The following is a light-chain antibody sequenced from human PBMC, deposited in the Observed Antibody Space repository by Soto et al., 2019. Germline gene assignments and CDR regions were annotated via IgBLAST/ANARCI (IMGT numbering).Light chain of an antibody. V-gene: IGLV1-36*01. CDR2: YDD. Sequence: QSVLTQPPSVSDAPRQRVTISCSGSSSNIGNNAVNWYQQLPGKAPKLLIYYDDLPPSGVSDRFSGSKSGTSASLAISGLQSEDEADYYCAAWDDSLNAVVFGGGTKLTVL. J-gene: IGLJ2*01. CDR1: SSNIGNNA. CDR3: AAWDDSLNAVV.